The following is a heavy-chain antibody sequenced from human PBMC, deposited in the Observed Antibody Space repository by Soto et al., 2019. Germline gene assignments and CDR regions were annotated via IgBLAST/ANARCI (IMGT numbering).Heavy chain of an antibody. CDR3: ARERPYDFWSGYPGYYYFYYGMDV. CDR2: IYYSGST. J-gene: IGHJ6*02. D-gene: IGHD3-3*01. Sequence: SSDTLSLTCTVSGGSISSGDYYWSWIRQPPGKGLEWIGYIYYSGSTYYNPSLKSRVTISVDTSKNQFSLKLSSVTAADTAVYYRARERPYDFWSGYPGYYYFYYGMDVWGQGNTVTVYS. CDR1: GGSISSGDYY. V-gene: IGHV4-30-4*01.